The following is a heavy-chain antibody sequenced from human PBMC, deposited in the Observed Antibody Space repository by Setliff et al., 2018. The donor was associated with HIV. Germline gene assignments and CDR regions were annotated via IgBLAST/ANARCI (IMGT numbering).Heavy chain of an antibody. Sequence: GESLKISCAASGFSFESHWMHWVRQSPGKGLVWISRISGDGTRTVYADSAKGRFTISRDNAANTLYLQVDGLRGEDSAVYYCVRDRIEGRTVFDTWGLGTLVTVS. J-gene: IGHJ4*02. CDR3: VRDRIEGRTVFDT. V-gene: IGHV3-74*01. CDR1: GFSFESHW. D-gene: IGHD2-8*02. CDR2: ISGDGTRT.